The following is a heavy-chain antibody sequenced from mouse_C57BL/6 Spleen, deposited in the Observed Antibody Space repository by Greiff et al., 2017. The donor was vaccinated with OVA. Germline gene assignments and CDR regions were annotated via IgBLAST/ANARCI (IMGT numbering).Heavy chain of an antibody. CDR2: ISSGSSTI. D-gene: IGHD4-1*01. CDR3: ARLRTGTDYAMDY. CDR1: GFTFSDYG. Sequence: EVMLVESGGGLVKPGGSLKLSCAASGFTFSDYGMHWVRQAPEKGLEWVAYISSGSSTIYYADTVKGRFTISRDNAKNTLFLQMTSLRSEDTAMYYCARLRTGTDYAMDYWGQGTSVTVSS. J-gene: IGHJ4*01. V-gene: IGHV5-17*01.